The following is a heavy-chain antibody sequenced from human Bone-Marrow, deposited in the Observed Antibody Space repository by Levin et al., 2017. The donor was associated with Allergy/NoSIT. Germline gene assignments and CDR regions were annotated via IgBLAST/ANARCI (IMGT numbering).Heavy chain of an antibody. V-gene: IGHV3-74*01. CDR1: GFTFRSYG. CDR3: ARGGSDV. CDR2: IKTDGSST. D-gene: IGHD3-10*01. Sequence: QPGGSLRLSCAASGFTFRSYGMHWVRQAPGKGLVWVSHIKTDGSSTNYADSVQGRFTISRDNAKNTLYLQMNSLRVEDTAVYYCARGGSDVWGKGTTVTVSS. J-gene: IGHJ6*04.